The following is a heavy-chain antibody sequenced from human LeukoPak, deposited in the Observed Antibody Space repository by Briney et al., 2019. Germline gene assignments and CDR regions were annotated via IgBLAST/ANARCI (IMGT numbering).Heavy chain of an antibody. D-gene: IGHD2-15*01. J-gene: IGHJ5*02. Sequence: SETLSLTCTVSGGSISSSSYYWGWIRQPPGKGLEWIGSIYYSGSTYYNPSLKSRVTISVDTSKNQFSLKLCSVTAADTAVYYCARVAATPYNWFDPWGQGTLVTVSS. CDR2: IYYSGST. CDR1: GGSISSSSYY. V-gene: IGHV4-39*01. CDR3: ARVAATPYNWFDP.